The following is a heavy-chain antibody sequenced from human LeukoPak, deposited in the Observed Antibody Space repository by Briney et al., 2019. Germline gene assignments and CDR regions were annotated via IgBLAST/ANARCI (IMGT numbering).Heavy chain of an antibody. CDR2: INHSGST. CDR1: GGSFSGYY. Sequence: PSETLSLTCAVYGGSFSGYYWSWIRQPPGKGLEWIGEINHSGSTNYNPSLKSRVTISVDTSKNQFSLKLSSVTAADTAVYYCARSGRMYYYGSGSYYTLGNYYYYMDVWGKGTTVTISS. CDR3: ARSGRMYYYGSGSYYTLGNYYYYMDV. D-gene: IGHD3-10*01. V-gene: IGHV4-34*01. J-gene: IGHJ6*03.